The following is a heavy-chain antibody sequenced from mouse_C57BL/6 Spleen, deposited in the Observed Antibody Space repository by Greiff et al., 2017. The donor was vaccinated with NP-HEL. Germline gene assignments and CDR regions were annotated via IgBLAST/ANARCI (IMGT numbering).Heavy chain of an antibody. D-gene: IGHD2-3*01. CDR2: IDPENGDT. J-gene: IGHJ3*01. CDR1: GFNIKDDY. Sequence: EVKLQQSGAELVRPGASVKLSCTASGFNIKDDYMHWVKQRPEQGLEWIGWIDPENGDTEYASKFQGKANITADTSSNTAYLQLSSLTSEDTAVYYCTTVFDGYHGAYWGQGTLVTVSA. V-gene: IGHV14-4*01. CDR3: TTVFDGYHGAY.